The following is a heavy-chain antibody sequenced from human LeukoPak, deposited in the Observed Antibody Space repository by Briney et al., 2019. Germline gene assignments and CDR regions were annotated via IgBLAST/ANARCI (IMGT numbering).Heavy chain of an antibody. D-gene: IGHD6-13*01. Sequence: PGGSLRLSCAASGFAFSSYSMNWVRLAPGKGLEWVSYISRSSGILYYADSVKGRFTISRDNAKNSLYLQMNSLRDGDTAVYYCARDHSSSWTFDYWGQGTLVTVSS. J-gene: IGHJ4*02. CDR1: GFAFSSYS. V-gene: IGHV3-48*02. CDR2: ISRSSGIL. CDR3: ARDHSSSWTFDY.